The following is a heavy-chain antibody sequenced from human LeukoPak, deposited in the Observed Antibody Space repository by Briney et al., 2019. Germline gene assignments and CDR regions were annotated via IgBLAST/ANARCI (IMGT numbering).Heavy chain of an antibody. CDR1: GYSFTDYY. V-gene: IGHV1-2*02. CDR3: ARADFIDAGPYLIGP. D-gene: IGHD3-3*01. J-gene: IGHJ5*02. CDR2: INTKSGRT. Sequence: ASVKVSRKTSGYSFTDYYIHWVRQAPGQGLEWMGWINTKSGRTSSAWKFQGRVTMTRDPSITTVYMDMAWLTSDDTAIYFCARADFIDAGPYLIGPWGQGTLVTVSS.